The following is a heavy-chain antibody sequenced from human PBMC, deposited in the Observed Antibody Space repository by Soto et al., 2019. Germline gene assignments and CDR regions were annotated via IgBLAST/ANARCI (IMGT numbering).Heavy chain of an antibody. V-gene: IGHV3-9*01. CDR2: ISWNSGSI. J-gene: IGHJ1*01. CDR1: GFTFDDYA. Sequence: GGSLRLSCAASGFTFDDYAMHWVRQAPGKGLEWVSGISWNSGSIGYADSVKGRFTISRDNAKNSLYLQMNSLRAEDTALYYCAKDMNDYGDSARFQHWGQGTLVTVSS. CDR3: AKDMNDYGDSARFQH. D-gene: IGHD4-17*01.